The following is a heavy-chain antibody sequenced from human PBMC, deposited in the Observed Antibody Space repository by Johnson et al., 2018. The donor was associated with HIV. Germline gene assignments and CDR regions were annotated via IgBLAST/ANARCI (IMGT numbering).Heavy chain of an antibody. CDR1: GFTFDDYG. D-gene: IGHD3-22*01. CDR3: AIPYFYDSSGYYVDAFDI. CDR2: INWNGGST. V-gene: IGHV3-20*04. J-gene: IGHJ3*02. Sequence: VQLVESGGGVVLPGGSLRLSCAASGFTFDDYGMSWVRQAPGKGLEWVSGINWNGGSTGYAVSVKGRFTISRDNSKNTTYLQMGSLRAEDMAVYYCAIPYFYDSSGYYVDAFDIWGQGTMVTVSS.